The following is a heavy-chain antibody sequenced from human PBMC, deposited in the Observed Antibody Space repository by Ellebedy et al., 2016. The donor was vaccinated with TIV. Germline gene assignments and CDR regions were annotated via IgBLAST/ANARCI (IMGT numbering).Heavy chain of an antibody. V-gene: IGHV1-69*04. J-gene: IGHJ4*02. CDR1: GVTFSSYA. D-gene: IGHD3-22*01. CDR2: IIPILGVT. Sequence: AASVKVSCKASGVTFSSYAISWARQAPGQGLEWMGRIIPILGVTDFAQKFQGRVTITADTSTSTAYMELSSLRSEDTAVYYCARGEETPDYYDSNTYYNWGQGTLVTVSS. CDR3: ARGEETPDYYDSNTYYN.